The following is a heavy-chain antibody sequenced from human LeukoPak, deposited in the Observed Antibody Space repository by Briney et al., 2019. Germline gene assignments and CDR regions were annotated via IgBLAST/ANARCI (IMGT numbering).Heavy chain of an antibody. CDR3: ARLDEYSSSSRYYGMDV. CDR2: IIPIFGTA. D-gene: IGHD6-6*01. J-gene: IGHJ6*02. CDR1: GYTFTGYY. Sequence: SVKVSCKASGYTFTGYYMHWVRQAPGQGLEWMGGIIPIFGTANYAQKLQGRVTITADESTSTAYMELSSLRSEDTAVYYCARLDEYSSSSRYYGMDVWGQGTTVTVSS. V-gene: IGHV1-69*13.